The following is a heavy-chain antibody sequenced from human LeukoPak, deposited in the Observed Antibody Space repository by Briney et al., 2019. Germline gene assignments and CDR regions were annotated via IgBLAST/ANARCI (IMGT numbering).Heavy chain of an antibody. V-gene: IGHV3-21*01. CDR2: ISSSSSYI. CDR3: AREGSQHTCDSSRAY. J-gene: IGHJ4*02. CDR1: GFTFSSYS. D-gene: IGHD3-22*01. Sequence: PGGSLRLSCAASGFTFSSYSMNWVRQAPGKGLEWVSSISSSSSYIYYADSVKGRFTISRDNAKNSLYLQMNSLRAEDTAVYYCAREGSQHTCDSSRAYWGQGTLVTVSS.